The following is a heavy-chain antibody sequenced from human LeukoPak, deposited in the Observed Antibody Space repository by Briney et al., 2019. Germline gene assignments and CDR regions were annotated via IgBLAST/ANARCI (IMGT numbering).Heavy chain of an antibody. CDR1: GFTFSDYS. D-gene: IGHD1-26*01. Sequence: GESLKISCAASGFTFSDYSMNWVRQAPGKGLEWVSYISSSSSTIFYAASEKGRFTISRDNAKNSLYLQMDSLRAEDTAVYYCASRVGALEYWGQGTLVTVSS. J-gene: IGHJ4*02. V-gene: IGHV3-48*01. CDR3: ASRVGALEY. CDR2: ISSSSSTI.